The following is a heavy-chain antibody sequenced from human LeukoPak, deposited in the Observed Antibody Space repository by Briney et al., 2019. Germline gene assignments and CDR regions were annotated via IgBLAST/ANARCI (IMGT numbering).Heavy chain of an antibody. J-gene: IGHJ6*02. D-gene: IGHD2-15*01. CDR2: IYYSGST. Sequence: PSETLSLTCTVSGDSINSDDYYWSWIRQPPGKGLEWIGFIYYSGSTYYNPSLKSRVTISVDTSKNQFSLKLSSVTAADTAVYYCARDRATYYCGMDVWGQGTTVTVSS. CDR3: ARDRATYYCGMDV. V-gene: IGHV4-30-4*01. CDR1: GDSINSDDYY.